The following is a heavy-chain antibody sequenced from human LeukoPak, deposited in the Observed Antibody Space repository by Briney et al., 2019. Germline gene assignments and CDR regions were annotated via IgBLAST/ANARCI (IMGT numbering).Heavy chain of an antibody. Sequence: GGSLRLSCAASGFTFSSYSMNWVRQAPGKGLEWVSYISSSSSTIYYADSVKGRFTISRDNAKNSLYLQMNSLRAEDTAVYYCARDRRGYSSGWLDYWGQGTLVTVSS. V-gene: IGHV3-48*01. CDR1: GFTFSSYS. CDR3: ARDRRGYSSGWLDY. D-gene: IGHD6-19*01. J-gene: IGHJ4*02. CDR2: ISSSSSTI.